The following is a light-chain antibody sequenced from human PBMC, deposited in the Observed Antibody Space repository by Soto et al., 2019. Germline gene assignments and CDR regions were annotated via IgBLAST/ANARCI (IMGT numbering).Light chain of an antibody. CDR2: KAS. J-gene: IGKJ1*01. Sequence: DIQMTQSPSTLSASVGDRVTITCRASQSISSWLAWYQQKPGKAPKLLIYKASSLESGVPSRFSGSGSGTEFTCIISSMQTYDFTTYDSQQYISDSRTFGQGTELDIK. CDR3: QQYISDSRT. V-gene: IGKV1-5*03. CDR1: QSISSW.